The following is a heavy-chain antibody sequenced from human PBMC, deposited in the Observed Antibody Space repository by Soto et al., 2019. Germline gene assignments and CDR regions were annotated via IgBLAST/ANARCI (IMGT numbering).Heavy chain of an antibody. J-gene: IGHJ4*02. D-gene: IGHD4-17*01. CDR2: IGTRGNTK. CDR3: ARDGTEYYGEYYDY. CDR1: GFTFSDYY. V-gene: IGHV3-11*01. Sequence: LRLSCAPSGFTFSDYYMSWIRQAPGKGLEWVSYIGTRGNTKYYADSVRGRFTISRDNAKNSLYLQMNSLRADDTAVYYCARDGTEYYGEYYDYWGQGIPVTVSS.